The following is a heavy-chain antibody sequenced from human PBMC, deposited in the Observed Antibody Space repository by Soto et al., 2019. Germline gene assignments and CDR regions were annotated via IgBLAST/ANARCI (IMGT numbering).Heavy chain of an antibody. CDR2: IYYSGST. Sequence: QVQLQESRPGLVKPSQTLSLICTVSGGYINSGGYYWNWIRQHPGKGLECIGYIYYSGSTYYNPSLRSRVTIAADTSENQFSLNLRSVTAADPAVYFCARCYCQSGYSSSWVFDYWGQVTLVNVSS. J-gene: IGHJ4*02. V-gene: IGHV4-31*03. CDR3: ARCYCQSGYSSSWVFDY. D-gene: IGHD6-13*01. CDR1: GGYINSGGYY.